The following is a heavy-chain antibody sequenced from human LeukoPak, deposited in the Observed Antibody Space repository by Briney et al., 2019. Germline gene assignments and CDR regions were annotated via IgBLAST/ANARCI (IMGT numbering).Heavy chain of an antibody. CDR2: IYSGGST. CDR1: GFTVSSNY. V-gene: IGHV3-53*01. Sequence: GGSLRLSCAASGFTVSSNYMSWVRQAPGKGLEWVSLIYSGGSTYYADSVKGRFTISRDNSKNILYLQMNSLRTEDTAVYYCGGELAAAWSLFDPWGQGTLVTVSS. J-gene: IGHJ5*01. D-gene: IGHD3-3*02. CDR3: GGELAAAWSLFDP.